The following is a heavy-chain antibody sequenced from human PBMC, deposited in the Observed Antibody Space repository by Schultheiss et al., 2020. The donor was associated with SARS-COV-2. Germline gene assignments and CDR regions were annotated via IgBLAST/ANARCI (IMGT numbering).Heavy chain of an antibody. CDR2: ISGSGGST. CDR3: ATSGDSSGYYEYYFDY. J-gene: IGHJ4*02. V-gene: IGHV3-23*01. Sequence: GESLKISCAASGFTFSSYGMHWVRQAPGKGLEWVSAISGSGGSTYYADSVKGRFTISRDNSKNTLYLQMNSLRAEDTAVYYCATSGDSSGYYEYYFDYWGQGTLVTVSS. D-gene: IGHD3-22*01. CDR1: GFTFSSYG.